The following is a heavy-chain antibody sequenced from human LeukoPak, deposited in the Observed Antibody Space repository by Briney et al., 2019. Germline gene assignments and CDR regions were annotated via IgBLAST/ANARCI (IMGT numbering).Heavy chain of an antibody. Sequence: SETLSLTCTVSGGSISSSSYYWGWIRQPPGKGLEWIGSIYYTRSTYYNPSLKSRVTISVDTSKNQFSLKLTSVTAADTAVYYCARGVTMIVVVIHNWYFDLWGRGTLVTVSS. J-gene: IGHJ2*01. D-gene: IGHD3-22*01. CDR3: ARGVTMIVVVIHNWYFDL. CDR2: IYYTRST. CDR1: GGSISSSSYY. V-gene: IGHV4-39*01.